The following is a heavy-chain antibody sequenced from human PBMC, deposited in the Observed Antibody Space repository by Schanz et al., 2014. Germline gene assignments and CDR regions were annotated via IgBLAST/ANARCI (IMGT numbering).Heavy chain of an antibody. J-gene: IGHJ4*02. V-gene: IGHV3-21*02. Sequence: EVQLVESGGGLVKPGGSLRLSCAASGFTFSTYYMNWVRQAPGKGLEWVSSISSSSSYISYADSVKGRFTISRDNSKNTLYLLMNSLRAEDTAVYYCAKDLISGWSGFDYWGQGTLVTVSS. CDR1: GFTFSTYY. CDR2: ISSSSSYI. CDR3: AKDLISGWSGFDY. D-gene: IGHD6-19*01.